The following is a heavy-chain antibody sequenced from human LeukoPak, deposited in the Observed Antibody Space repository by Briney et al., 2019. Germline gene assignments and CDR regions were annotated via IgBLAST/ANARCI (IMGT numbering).Heavy chain of an antibody. CDR3: ARTREYDYVWGSYRYTPDAFDI. CDR1: GYTFTGYY. CDR2: INPNSGGT. J-gene: IGHJ3*02. Sequence: GASVKVSCKDSGYTFTGYYMHWVRQAPGQGLEWMGWINPNSGGTNYAQKFQGRVTMTRDTSISTAYMELSRLRSDDTAVYYCARTREYDYVWGSYRYTPDAFDIWGQGTMVTVSS. D-gene: IGHD3-16*02. V-gene: IGHV1-2*02.